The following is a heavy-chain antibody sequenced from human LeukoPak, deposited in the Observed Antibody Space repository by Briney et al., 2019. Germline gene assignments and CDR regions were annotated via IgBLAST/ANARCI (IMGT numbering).Heavy chain of an antibody. J-gene: IGHJ4*02. CDR2: INWNGGST. Sequence: GGSLRLSCAASGFTFDDYGMSWVRQAPGKGLGWVSGINWNGGSTGYADSVKGRFTISRDNAKNSLYLQMNSLRAEDTALYHCARDLYYYDSSGYQPYYFDYWGQGTLVTVSS. CDR3: ARDLYYYDSSGYQPYYFDY. D-gene: IGHD3-22*01. CDR1: GFTFDDYG. V-gene: IGHV3-20*01.